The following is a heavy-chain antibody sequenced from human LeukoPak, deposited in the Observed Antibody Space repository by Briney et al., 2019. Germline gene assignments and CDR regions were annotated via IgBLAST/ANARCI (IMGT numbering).Heavy chain of an antibody. V-gene: IGHV1-69*13. D-gene: IGHD3-22*01. Sequence: ASVKVSCKASGYTFTSYGISWVRQAPGQGLEWMGGIIPIFGTANYAQKFQGRVTITADESTSTAYMELSSLRSEDTAVYYCARGAPPYYYDSSGYYGTLDYWGQGTLVTVSS. CDR2: IIPIFGTA. CDR1: GYTFTSYG. J-gene: IGHJ4*02. CDR3: ARGAPPYYYDSSGYYGTLDY.